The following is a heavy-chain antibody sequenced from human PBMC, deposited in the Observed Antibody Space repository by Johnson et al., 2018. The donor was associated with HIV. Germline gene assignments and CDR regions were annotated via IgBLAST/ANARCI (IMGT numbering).Heavy chain of an antibody. Sequence: VQLVESGGGLVQPGRSLRLSCAASGFTFDDYAMHWVRQAPGKGLEWVSGISWNSGSIGYAASVKGRFTISRDNAKNSLYLQMKSLRPEDTAVYYCARVRNSYGSGTLGDEALDLWGQGTMVTVSS. V-gene: IGHV3-9*01. D-gene: IGHD3-10*01. CDR3: ARVRNSYGSGTLGDEALDL. J-gene: IGHJ3*01. CDR1: GFTFDDYA. CDR2: ISWNSGSI.